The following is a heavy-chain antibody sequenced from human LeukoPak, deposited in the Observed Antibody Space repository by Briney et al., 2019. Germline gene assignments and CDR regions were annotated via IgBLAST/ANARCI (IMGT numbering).Heavy chain of an antibody. V-gene: IGHV4-39*01. CDR3: ARSLRYGIDAFDI. J-gene: IGHJ3*02. D-gene: IGHD1-14*01. Sequence: SETLSLTCTVSGGSISSSSYYWGWIRQPPGKGLEWIGSIYYSGSTYYNPSLKSRVTISVDTSKNQFSLKLSSVTAADTAVYYCARSLRYGIDAFDIWGQGTMVTVSS. CDR2: IYYSGST. CDR1: GGSISSSSYY.